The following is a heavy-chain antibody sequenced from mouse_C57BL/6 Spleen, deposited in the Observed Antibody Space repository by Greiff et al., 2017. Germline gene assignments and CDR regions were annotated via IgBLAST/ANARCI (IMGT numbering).Heavy chain of an antibody. D-gene: IGHD1-1*01. CDR2: IHPNSGST. V-gene: IGHV1-64*01. J-gene: IGHJ2*01. CDR1: GYTFTSYW. Sequence: VQLQQPGAELVKPGASVKLSCKASGYTFTSYWMHWVKQRPGQGLEWIGMIHPNSGSTNYNEKFKSKATLTVDKSSSTAYMQLSSLTSEDSAVYYCARGGYYGSSYDYFDYWGQGTTRTVSS. CDR3: ARGGYYGSSYDYFDY.